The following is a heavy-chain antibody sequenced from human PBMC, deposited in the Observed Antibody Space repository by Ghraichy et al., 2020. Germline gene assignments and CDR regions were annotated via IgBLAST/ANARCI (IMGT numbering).Heavy chain of an antibody. Sequence: GGSLRLSCAASGFTVSSNYMSWVRQAPGKGLEWVSVIYSCGSTYYADSLKGRFTISRHNSKNPRYLQMNSLRAEDTAVYYCSRDRTSGYGMDVWGQGTTVTVSS. CDR2: IYSCGST. V-gene: IGHV3-53*04. J-gene: IGHJ6*02. CDR3: SRDRTSGYGMDV. CDR1: GFTVSSNY.